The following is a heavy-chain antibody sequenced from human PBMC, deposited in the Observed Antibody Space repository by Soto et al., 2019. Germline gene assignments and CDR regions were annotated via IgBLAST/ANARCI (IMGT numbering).Heavy chain of an antibody. CDR1: GFTFSSYA. Sequence: GGSLRLSCAASGFTFSSYAMHWVRQAPGKGLEWVSAIGTAGDTYYPGSVKGRFTISRENAKNSLYLQMNSLRAGDTAVYYSASGRAAAGIGYWGQGTLVTVSS. CDR3: ASGRAAAGIGY. J-gene: IGHJ4*02. V-gene: IGHV3-13*01. CDR2: IGTAGDT. D-gene: IGHD6-13*01.